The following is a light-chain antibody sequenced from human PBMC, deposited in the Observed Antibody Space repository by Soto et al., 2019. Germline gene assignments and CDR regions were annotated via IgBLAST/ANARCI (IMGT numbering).Light chain of an antibody. V-gene: IGLV2-14*03. CDR2: DVS. CDR3: SSYAGTHIV. J-gene: IGLJ1*01. CDR1: SSDVGGYNY. Sequence: QSALTQPASVSGSPGQSIAISCTGTSSDVGGYNYVSWYQQHPGKAPKLMIYDVSNRPSGVPARFSGSKSGNTASLTISGLQAEDEADYYCSSYAGTHIVFGTGTKVTVL.